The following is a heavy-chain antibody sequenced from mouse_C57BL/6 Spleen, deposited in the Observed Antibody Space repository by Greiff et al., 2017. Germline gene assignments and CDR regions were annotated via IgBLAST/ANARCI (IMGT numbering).Heavy chain of an antibody. CDR1: GYTFTSYW. D-gene: IGHD1-1*01. CDR3: ARCFYYYGSAYAMDY. CDR2: IDPSDSYT. J-gene: IGHJ4*01. V-gene: IGHV1-59*01. Sequence: QVQLQQSGAELVRPGTSVKLSCKASGYTFTSYWMHWVKQRPGQGLEWIGVIDPSDSYTNYNQKFKGKATLTVDTSSSTAYMQLSSLTSEDSAVXYCARCFYYYGSAYAMDYWGQGTSVTVSS.